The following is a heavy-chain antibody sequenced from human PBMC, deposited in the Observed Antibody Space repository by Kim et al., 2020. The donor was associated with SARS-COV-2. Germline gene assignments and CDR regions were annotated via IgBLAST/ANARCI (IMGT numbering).Heavy chain of an antibody. D-gene: IGHD1-26*01. CDR3: ARGVQSGGELLLAFDI. V-gene: IGHV3-30*01. J-gene: IGHJ3*02. Sequence: VEGRFTITRDNTKNTLYLQMNSLRAEDTAVYYCARGVQSGGELLLAFDIWGQGTMVTVSS.